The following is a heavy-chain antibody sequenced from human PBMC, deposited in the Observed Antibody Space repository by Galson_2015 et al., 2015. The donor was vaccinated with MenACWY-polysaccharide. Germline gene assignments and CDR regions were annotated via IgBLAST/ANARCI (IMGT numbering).Heavy chain of an antibody. V-gene: IGHV3-48*01. CDR1: GFTFNSYS. D-gene: IGHD1-7*01. J-gene: IGHJ4*02. CDR3: ARDNWNYLRLYGY. CDR2: ISSSGSTT. Sequence: SLRLSCAASGFTFNSYSMNWVRQAPGKGLEWVSYISSSGSTTYYADSVKGRFTISRDNAKNSMYLQMNSLRVEDTAVYYCARDNWNYLRLYGYWGQGTLVTVSS.